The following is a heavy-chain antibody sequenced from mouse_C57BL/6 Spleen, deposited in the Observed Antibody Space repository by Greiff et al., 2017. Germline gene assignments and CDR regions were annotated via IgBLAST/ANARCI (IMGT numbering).Heavy chain of an antibody. V-gene: IGHV1-82*01. D-gene: IGHD3-1*01. Sequence: QVQLQQSGPELVKPGASVTISCKASGYAFSSSWMNWVKQRPGKGLEWIGRIYPGDGDTNYNGKFKGKATLTADKSSSTAYMQLSSLTSEDSAVYCCARGYTYAMDYWGQGTSVTVSS. CDR3: ARGYTYAMDY. CDR2: IYPGDGDT. J-gene: IGHJ4*01. CDR1: GYAFSSSW.